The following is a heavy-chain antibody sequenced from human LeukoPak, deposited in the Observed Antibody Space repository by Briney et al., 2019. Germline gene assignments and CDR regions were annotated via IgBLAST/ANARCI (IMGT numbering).Heavy chain of an antibody. CDR1: GGTFSSYA. J-gene: IGHJ3*02. V-gene: IGHV1-69*06. CDR2: IIPICGTA. CDR3: ARVVRYFDWLAEAFDI. Sequence: SVKVSCKASGGTFSSYAISWVRQAPGQGLEWMGGIIPICGTANYAQKFQGRVTITADKSTSTAYMELSSLRSEDTAVYYCARVVRYFDWLAEAFDIWGQGTMVTVSS. D-gene: IGHD3-9*01.